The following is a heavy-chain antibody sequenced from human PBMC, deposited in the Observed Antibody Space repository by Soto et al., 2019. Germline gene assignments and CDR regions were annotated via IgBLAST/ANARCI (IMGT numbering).Heavy chain of an antibody. CDR2: ISSSSSYI. CDR1: GFTFSSYS. D-gene: IGHD4-4*01. V-gene: IGHV3-21*01. CDR3: ARVDPMTTVTGY. Sequence: GGSLRLSCAASGFTFSSYSMNWVRQAPGKGLEWVSSISSSSSYIYYADSVKGRFTISRDNAKNSLYLQMNGLRAEDTAVYYCARVDPMTTVTGYWGQGTLVTVS. J-gene: IGHJ4*02.